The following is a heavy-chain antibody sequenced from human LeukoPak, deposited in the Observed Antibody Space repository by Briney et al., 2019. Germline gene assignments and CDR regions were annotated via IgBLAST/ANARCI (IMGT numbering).Heavy chain of an antibody. Sequence: PSETLSLTCTVSDDSITMYYWTWIRQPPGKGLEWIGYVDHTGSTKFNPSLNGRVSISRDTSKNQFSLRLSSVTAADTAMYYCARERTYYYDSSGYCDYWGQGTLVTVSS. D-gene: IGHD3-22*01. V-gene: IGHV4-59*12. CDR1: DDSITMYY. CDR3: ARERTYYYDSSGYCDY. CDR2: VDHTGST. J-gene: IGHJ4*02.